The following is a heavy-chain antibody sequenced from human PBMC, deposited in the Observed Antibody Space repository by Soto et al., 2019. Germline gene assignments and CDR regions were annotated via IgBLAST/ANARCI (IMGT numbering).Heavy chain of an antibody. CDR3: ASRAVLWFGELLRPYYYYGMDV. D-gene: IGHD3-10*01. CDR2: IIPIFGTA. J-gene: IGHJ6*02. CDR1: GGTFSSYA. Sequence: QVQLVQSGAEVKKPGSSVKVSCKASGGTFSSYAISWVRQAPGQGLEWMGGIIPIFGTANYAQKFQGRGTITADESTSTAYMELSSLRSEDTAVYYCASRAVLWFGELLRPYYYYGMDVWGQGTTVTVSS. V-gene: IGHV1-69*01.